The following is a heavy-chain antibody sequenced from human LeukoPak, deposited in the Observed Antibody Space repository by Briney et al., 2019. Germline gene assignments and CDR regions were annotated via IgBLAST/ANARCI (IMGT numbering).Heavy chain of an antibody. Sequence: SQTLSLTCAISGDSVSGSPAVWNWIRQSPSRGLEWLGRAYYRPTWFIDYALSVKGRITITPDTSKNQFSLQLNSVTAEDTAVYYCARGAVRGGTNFDYWGQGTLVTVSS. V-gene: IGHV6-1*01. J-gene: IGHJ4*02. CDR1: GDSVSGSPAV. D-gene: IGHD3-10*01. CDR2: AYYRPTWFI. CDR3: ARGAVRGGTNFDY.